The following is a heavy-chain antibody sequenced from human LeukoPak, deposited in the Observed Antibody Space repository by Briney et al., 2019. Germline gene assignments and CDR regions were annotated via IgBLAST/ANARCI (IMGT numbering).Heavy chain of an antibody. CDR2: IYYSGST. V-gene: IGHV4-59*01. Sequence: SEPLSLTCAVSGVSISSYYWSWIRPPPGKGLEWIGYIYYSGSTNYNPSLKSRVTISVDTSKNQFSLKLTSVTAADTAVYYCASFRDGYNSRAFDYWGQGTLVTVSS. CDR3: ASFRDGYNSRAFDY. D-gene: IGHD5-24*01. CDR1: GVSISSYY. J-gene: IGHJ4*02.